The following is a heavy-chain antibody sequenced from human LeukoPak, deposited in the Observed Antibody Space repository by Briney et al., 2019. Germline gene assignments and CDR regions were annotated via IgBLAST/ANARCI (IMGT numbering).Heavy chain of an antibody. CDR3: ARGVRQWLLTYYFDY. V-gene: IGHV3-23*01. Sequence: GGSLRLSCAASGFTFSSYGMSWVRQAPGKGLEWVSGISGSGGSTYYPDSVKGRFTISRDNSKNTLYLQMNSLRAEDTAVYYCARGVRQWLLTYYFDYWGQGTLVTVSS. CDR1: GFTFSSYG. J-gene: IGHJ4*02. CDR2: ISGSGGST. D-gene: IGHD6-19*01.